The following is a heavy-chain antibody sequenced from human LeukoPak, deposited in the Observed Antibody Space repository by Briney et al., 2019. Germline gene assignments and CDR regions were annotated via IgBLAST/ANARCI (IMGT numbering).Heavy chain of an antibody. V-gene: IGHV4-4*07. CDR2: IYASGST. J-gene: IGHJ5*02. Sequence: PSETLSLTCTVSGGSISSYYWSWIRQPAGKGLEWIGRIYASGSTNYNPSLKSRVTMSVDTSKSQFSLKLISVTAADTAVYYCARDPRGIVGANHNWSDPCGQGTLVTVSS. CDR3: ARDPRGIVGANHNWSDP. D-gene: IGHD1-26*01. CDR1: GGSISSYY.